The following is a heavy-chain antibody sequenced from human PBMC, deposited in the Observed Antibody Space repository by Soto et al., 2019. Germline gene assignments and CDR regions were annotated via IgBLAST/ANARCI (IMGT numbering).Heavy chain of an antibody. D-gene: IGHD2-2*01. Sequence: QVQLQESGPGLVKPSQTLSLTCTVSGGSISSGGYYWSWIRQHPGKGLEWIGYIYYSGSTYYNPSLKSRVTISVDTSKNQFSLKLSSVTAADTAVYYCARGYCSSTSCHNFDYWGQGTLVTVSS. CDR3: ARGYCSSTSCHNFDY. J-gene: IGHJ4*02. V-gene: IGHV4-31*03. CDR2: IYYSGST. CDR1: GGSISSGGYY.